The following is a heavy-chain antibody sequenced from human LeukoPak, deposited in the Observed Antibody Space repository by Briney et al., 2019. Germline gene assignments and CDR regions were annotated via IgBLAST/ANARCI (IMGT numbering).Heavy chain of an antibody. Sequence: SETLSLTCTVSGGSISTSNYYWGWVRQPPGKGLEWIGNILYSGSTYYNPSLKSRVTMSVDTSKNQFSLKLSSVTAADTAVYYCARVEEGYGSGRRENYYYYYMDVWGKGTTVTISS. CDR3: ARVEEGYGSGRRENYYYYYMDV. J-gene: IGHJ6*03. D-gene: IGHD3-10*01. CDR1: GGSISTSNYY. CDR2: ILYSGST. V-gene: IGHV4-39*07.